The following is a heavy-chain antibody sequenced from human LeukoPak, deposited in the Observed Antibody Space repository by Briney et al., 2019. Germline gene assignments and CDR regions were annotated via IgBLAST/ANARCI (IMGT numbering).Heavy chain of an antibody. V-gene: IGHV4-59*08. CDR3: ARQALLWFGELFTWFDP. CDR1: GGSISSYY. Sequence: SETLSPTCTVSGGSISSYYWSWIRPPPGKGLEWIGYIYYSGSTNYNPSLKSRVTISVDTSKNQFSLKLSSVTAADTAVYYCARQALLWFGELFTWFDPWGQGTLVTVSS. CDR2: IYYSGST. J-gene: IGHJ5*02. D-gene: IGHD3-10*01.